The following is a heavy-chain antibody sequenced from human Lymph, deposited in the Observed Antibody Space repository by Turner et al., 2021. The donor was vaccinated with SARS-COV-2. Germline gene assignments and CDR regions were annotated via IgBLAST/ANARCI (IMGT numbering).Heavy chain of an antibody. J-gene: IGHJ4*02. CDR2: ISNDGMNK. Sequence: QVQLVDSGGGVVQPGRSLRLSWAASGFTFRSYGMHVVRQAPGKGLEWGAVISNDGMNKYYPDSVKGRFTISRDNSKNTLYLQINSLRAEDTAVYYCAKARDGYNFFTIDYWGQGTLVTVSS. CDR1: GFTFRSYG. V-gene: IGHV3-30*18. CDR3: AKARDGYNFFTIDY. D-gene: IGHD5-12*01.